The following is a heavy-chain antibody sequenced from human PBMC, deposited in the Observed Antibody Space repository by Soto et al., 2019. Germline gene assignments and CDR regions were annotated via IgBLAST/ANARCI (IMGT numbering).Heavy chain of an antibody. CDR2: IYYSGST. CDR1: GGSISSGGYY. CDR3: AVLFTVIRLLGWFDP. Sequence: SETLSLTCTVSGGSISSGGYYWGWIRQPPGKGLEWIGSIYYSGSTYYSPSLKSRVTISVDTSKNQFSLKLSSVTAADTAVYYCAVLFTVIRLLGWFDPWGQGTLVTVSS. V-gene: IGHV4-39*01. D-gene: IGHD7-27*01. J-gene: IGHJ5*02.